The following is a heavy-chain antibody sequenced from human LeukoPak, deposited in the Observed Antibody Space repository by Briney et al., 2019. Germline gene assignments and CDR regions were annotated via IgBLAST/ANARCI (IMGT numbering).Heavy chain of an antibody. D-gene: IGHD4-17*01. Sequence: SETLSLTCTVSGGSINNYYWSWIRQPPGKGLEWIGFIYYTGSTNYNPSLKSRVTISVDTSKNQFSLKLSSVTAADTAVYYCARAVTTPYYFDYWGQGTLVTVSS. J-gene: IGHJ4*02. CDR1: GGSINNYY. V-gene: IGHV4-59*08. CDR2: IYYTGST. CDR3: ARAVTTPYYFDY.